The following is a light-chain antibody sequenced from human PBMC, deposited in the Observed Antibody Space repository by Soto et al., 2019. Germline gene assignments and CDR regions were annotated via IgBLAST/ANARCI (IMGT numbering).Light chain of an antibody. CDR1: QSVSSN. V-gene: IGKV3-15*01. Sequence: EIVMTQSPGTLSVSPGERATLSCRASQSVSSNLAWYQQKPGQAPRLLIYGASTRATGIPARFSGSGSETEFTLTISSLQSEDFAVYYCRQFYNWPRTFGQGTKVDIK. CDR2: GAS. J-gene: IGKJ1*01. CDR3: RQFYNWPRT.